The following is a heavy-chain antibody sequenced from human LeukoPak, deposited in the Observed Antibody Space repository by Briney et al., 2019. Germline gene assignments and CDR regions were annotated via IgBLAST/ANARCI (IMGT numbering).Heavy chain of an antibody. Sequence: SQTLSLTCASSGDSVSSNSAAWNWIGQSPSRGLEWLGRTYYRSKWYNDYAVSVKSRITINPDTSKNQFSLQLNSVTPEDTAVYYCARDSPSRSYNYYGMDVWGQGTTVTVSS. CDR2: TYYRSKWYN. CDR1: GDSVSSNSAA. D-gene: IGHD3-10*01. J-gene: IGHJ6*02. CDR3: ARDSPSRSYNYYGMDV. V-gene: IGHV6-1*01.